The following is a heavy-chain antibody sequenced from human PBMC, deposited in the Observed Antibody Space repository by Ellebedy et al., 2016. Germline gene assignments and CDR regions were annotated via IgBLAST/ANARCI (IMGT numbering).Heavy chain of an antibody. CDR2: IYYSGTT. CDR1: GGSISSYY. J-gene: IGHJ4*02. CDR3: ARSEYSSSYPFDY. D-gene: IGHD6-6*01. Sequence: SETLSLTXTVSGGSISSYYWSWIRQPPGEGLEWLGYIYYSGTTNYNPSLKSRVTISVDTSKNQFSLKLSSVTAADTAVYYCARSEYSSSYPFDYWGQGTLVTVSS. V-gene: IGHV4-59*01.